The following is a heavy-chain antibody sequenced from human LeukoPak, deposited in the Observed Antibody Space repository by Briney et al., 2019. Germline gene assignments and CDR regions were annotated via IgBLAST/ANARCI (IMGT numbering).Heavy chain of an antibody. CDR2: LSKSGNT. D-gene: IGHD3-9*01. CDR1: GGSISSYY. V-gene: IGHV4-59*01. J-gene: IGHJ3*02. CDR3: ARARYVNSFYAFDI. Sequence: SETLSLTCTVSGGSISSYYWSWIRLPPGKGLEWIGYLSKSGNTNYSPSLKSRVTIFGDTSKNQLFLKLSSVTAADTAVYYCARARYVNSFYAFDIWGQGTLVTVSS.